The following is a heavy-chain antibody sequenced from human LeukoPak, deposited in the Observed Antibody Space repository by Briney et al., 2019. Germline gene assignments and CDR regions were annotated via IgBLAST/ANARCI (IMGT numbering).Heavy chain of an antibody. Sequence: PGGSLRLSCAASGFTFSSYEMNWVRQAPGKRLEWVSYISSSGSTIYYADSVKGRFTISRDNAKNSLYLQMNSLRAEDTAVYYCARDGALRFLEWLPDYWGQGTLVTVSS. V-gene: IGHV3-48*03. CDR2: ISSSGSTI. CDR3: ARDGALRFLEWLPDY. D-gene: IGHD3-3*01. CDR1: GFTFSSYE. J-gene: IGHJ4*02.